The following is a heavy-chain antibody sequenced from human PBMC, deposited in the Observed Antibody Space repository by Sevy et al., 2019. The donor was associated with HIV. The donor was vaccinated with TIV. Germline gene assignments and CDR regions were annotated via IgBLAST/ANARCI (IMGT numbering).Heavy chain of an antibody. CDR2: INHGGST. J-gene: IGHJ3*02. V-gene: IGHV4-34*01. CDR1: GGSFSGYY. D-gene: IGHD3-16*01. Sequence: SETLSLTCAVYGGSFSGYYWSWIRQPPGKGLEWIGEINHGGSTNYNPSLKSRVTISVDTSKTQFSLKLISVTAADTAVYYCARVPRWLKDAFDIWGQGTMVTVSS. CDR3: ARVPRWLKDAFDI.